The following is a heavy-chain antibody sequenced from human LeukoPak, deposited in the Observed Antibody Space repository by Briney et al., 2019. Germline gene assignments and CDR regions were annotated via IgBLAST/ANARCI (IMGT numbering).Heavy chain of an antibody. Sequence: GGSLRLSCAASGFTFSSYWMSWVRQAPGKGLEWVANIKQDGSEKYYVDSVKGRFTISRDNAKNSLYLQMYSLRAEDTAVYYCARARRGYSGGPYYFDYWGQGTLVTVSS. J-gene: IGHJ4*02. CDR3: ARARRGYSGGPYYFDY. D-gene: IGHD5-12*01. V-gene: IGHV3-7*01. CDR2: IKQDGSEK. CDR1: GFTFSSYW.